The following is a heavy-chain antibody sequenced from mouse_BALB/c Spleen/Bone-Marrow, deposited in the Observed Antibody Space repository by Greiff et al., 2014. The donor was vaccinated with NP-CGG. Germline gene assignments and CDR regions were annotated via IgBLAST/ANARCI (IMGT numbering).Heavy chain of an antibody. Sequence: VQLQQSGAELAKPGASVKMSCKASGYTFTSYWMHWVKQRPGQGLEWIGYINPSTGYTDYNQKFKDKATLTADKSSSTAYMQLSSLTSEDSAVYYCARRLNCDWFAYWGQGTLVTVSA. V-gene: IGHV1-7*01. D-gene: IGHD4-1*01. CDR1: GYTFTSYW. J-gene: IGHJ3*01. CDR2: INPSTGYT. CDR3: ARRLNCDWFAY.